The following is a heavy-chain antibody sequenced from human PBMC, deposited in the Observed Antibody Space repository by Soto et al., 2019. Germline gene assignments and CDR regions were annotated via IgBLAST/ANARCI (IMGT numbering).Heavy chain of an antibody. Sequence: GESLEISCKGSGYSFTSYWIGGVRQMPGKGLEWMGIIYPGDSDTRYSPSFQGQVTISADKSISTAYLQWSSLKASDTAMYYCARSSIAAREGCYFDYWGQGTLVTVSS. J-gene: IGHJ4*02. CDR2: IYPGDSDT. D-gene: IGHD6-6*01. CDR1: GYSFTSYW. CDR3: ARSSIAAREGCYFDY. V-gene: IGHV5-51*01.